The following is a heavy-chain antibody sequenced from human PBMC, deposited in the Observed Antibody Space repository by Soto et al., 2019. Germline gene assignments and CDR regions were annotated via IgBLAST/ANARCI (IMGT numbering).Heavy chain of an antibody. V-gene: IGHV3-33*01. CDR2: IWYDGSNQ. CDR1: GFTFSSYR. Sequence: GGSLRLSCAASGFTFSSYRMPWVRQAPGKGLEWVAVIWYDGSNQYYADSVKGRFTISRDNSKNTLYLKMNSLRAEETAVYYCARDLTASSASGSYFYCGMDVWGQGTTVTVSS. D-gene: IGHD6-19*01. J-gene: IGHJ6*02. CDR3: ARDLTASSASGSYFYCGMDV.